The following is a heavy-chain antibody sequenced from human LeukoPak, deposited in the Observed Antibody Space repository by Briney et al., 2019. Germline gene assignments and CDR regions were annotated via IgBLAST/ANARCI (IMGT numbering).Heavy chain of an antibody. CDR2: INPNSGGT. V-gene: IGHV1-2*02. D-gene: IGHD1-26*01. CDR1: GYTFTGYY. J-gene: IGHJ4*02. Sequence: ASVKVSCKASGYTFTGYYMHWVRQAPGQGLEWMGWINPNSGGTNYAQKFQGRVTMTRDTSISTAYMDLSRLRSDDTAVYYCARGSIVGATFDYFDYWGQGTLVTVSS. CDR3: ARGSIVGATFDYFDY.